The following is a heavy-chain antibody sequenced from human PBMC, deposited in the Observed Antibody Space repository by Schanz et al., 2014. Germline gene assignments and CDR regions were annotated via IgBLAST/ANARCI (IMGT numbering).Heavy chain of an antibody. V-gene: IGHV1-46*02. CDR1: GKRYF. Sequence: QLVPSGAEVKKPGASVKISCGTFGKRYFIHWVRQAPGQGLEWMGMIDPRGASTTYAQKFQGRLSLTGDMSTSTLYLELRSLTSEDTAVYYCARNYEWFESWGQGTLVTVSS. D-gene: IGHD3-16*01. J-gene: IGHJ5*01. CDR2: IDPRGAST. CDR3: ARNYEWFES.